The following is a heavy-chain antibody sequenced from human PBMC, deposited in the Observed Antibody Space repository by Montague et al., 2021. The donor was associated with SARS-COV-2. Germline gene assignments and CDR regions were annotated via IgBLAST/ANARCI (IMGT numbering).Heavy chain of an antibody. Sequence: SETLSLTCSVSGYSISSGYYWGWIRQPPGKGLEWIAEVYRTGGTMFKPSFRIRVTLSIDRFKNLFSLNLISVTVADTALYYCSRTVDYDHFDYWGPGTMVIVSS. CDR1: GYSISSGYY. J-gene: IGHJ4*02. CDR3: SRTVDYDHFDY. CDR2: VYRTGGT. V-gene: IGHV4-38-2*01. D-gene: IGHD4-17*01.